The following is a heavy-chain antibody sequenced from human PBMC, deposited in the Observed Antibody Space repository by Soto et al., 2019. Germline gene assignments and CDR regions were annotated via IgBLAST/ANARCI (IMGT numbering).Heavy chain of an antibody. CDR1: GFTFGDYA. Sequence: GGSLRLSCAASGFTFGDYAMHWVRQVPGKGLEWVSGFKWNSGDVGYADSVKGRFTISRDNAKNSLYLQMNSLRPEDTAVYYCAKDRSPGSPYYGMDFWGQGTMVTVSS. D-gene: IGHD3-10*01. V-gene: IGHV3-9*01. CDR2: FKWNSGDV. J-gene: IGHJ6*02. CDR3: AKDRSPGSPYYGMDF.